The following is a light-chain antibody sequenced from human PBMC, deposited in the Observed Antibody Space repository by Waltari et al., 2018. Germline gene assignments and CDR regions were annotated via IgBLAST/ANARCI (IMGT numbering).Light chain of an antibody. Sequence: QSALTQPRPVSGSPGQSVTISCTGTSSDVGGYNYVSWYQQHPDKAPKLIIYDVSKRPSGVPDRFSGSKSGNTASLTISGLQAEDEADYYCCSYAGSYTYVFGPGTKVTVL. J-gene: IGLJ1*01. CDR3: CSYAGSYTYV. CDR2: DVS. V-gene: IGLV2-11*01. CDR1: SSDVGGYNY.